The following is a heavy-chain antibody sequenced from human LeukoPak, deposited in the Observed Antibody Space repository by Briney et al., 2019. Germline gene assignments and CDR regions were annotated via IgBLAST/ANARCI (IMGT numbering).Heavy chain of an antibody. Sequence: GGSLRLSCGASGFTFSSYAMNWVRQAPGKGLEWVSGVSATGGSTYLADSVKGRFTISRDNSKNTLYLQMNSLRAEDTAVYYCAKGRRSCSGGSCSGADYGMDVWGQGTTVTVSS. CDR1: GFTFSSYA. D-gene: IGHD2-15*01. CDR3: AKGRRSCSGGSCSGADYGMDV. J-gene: IGHJ6*02. CDR2: VSATGGST. V-gene: IGHV3-23*01.